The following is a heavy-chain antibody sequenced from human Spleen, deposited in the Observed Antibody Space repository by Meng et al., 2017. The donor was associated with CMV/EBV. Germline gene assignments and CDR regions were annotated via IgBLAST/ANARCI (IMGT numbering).Heavy chain of an antibody. CDR1: GFTFSSYA. D-gene: IGHD2-2*01. V-gene: IGHV3-23*03. CDR2: MYSGGSST. Sequence: GESLKISXXASGFTFSSYAMSWVRQAPGKGLXXVSVMYSGGSSTFYADSVQGRFTISRDESKNTLYLQMNSLXAEDTALYYCAKCSSTSCRYFDYWGQGTLVTVSS. CDR3: AKCSSTSCRYFDY. J-gene: IGHJ4*02.